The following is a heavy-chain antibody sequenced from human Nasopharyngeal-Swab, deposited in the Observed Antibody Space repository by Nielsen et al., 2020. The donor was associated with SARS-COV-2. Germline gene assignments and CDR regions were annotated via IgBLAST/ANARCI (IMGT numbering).Heavy chain of an antibody. V-gene: IGHV1-18*01. CDR3: ARGRGRGGDYNYYYGMDV. CDR2: ISAYNGNT. D-gene: IGHD4-17*01. Sequence: ASVKVSCKASGYTFTSYGISWVRQAPGQGLEWMGWISAYNGNTNYAQKLQGRVTMTTDTSTSTVYMELSSLRSEDTAVYYCARGRGRGGDYNYYYGMDVWGQGTTVTVSS. CDR1: GYTFTSYG. J-gene: IGHJ6*02.